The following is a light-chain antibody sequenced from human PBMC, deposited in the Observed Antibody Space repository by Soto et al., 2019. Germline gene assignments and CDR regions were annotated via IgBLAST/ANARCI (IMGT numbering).Light chain of an antibody. CDR3: QKYSSVPV. J-gene: IGKJ3*01. CDR1: QDIMNF. CDR2: AAS. V-gene: IGKV1-27*01. Sequence: DIQMTQSPTSLSASVGDRVTFTCRARQDIMNFVAWYQQKPGKAPKLLIYAASTVQSGVPSRFSGSGSGTDFTLTINSLQPEDVATYSCQKYSSVPVFGPGTKVEIK.